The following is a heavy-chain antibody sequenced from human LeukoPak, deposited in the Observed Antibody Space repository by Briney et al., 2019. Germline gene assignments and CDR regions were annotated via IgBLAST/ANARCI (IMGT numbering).Heavy chain of an antibody. Sequence: GGSLRLFCVVSGFTFKDYDIHWVRQTQGKGLEWVSAIGSGGYTYYADSVRGRFTISREDAETSLSLQMNNLRAEDTAVYYCVRQPDSGRYGFDHWGQGTLVTVSS. CDR1: GFTFKDYD. CDR3: VRQPDSGRYGFDH. J-gene: IGHJ4*02. V-gene: IGHV3-13*01. CDR2: IGSGGYT. D-gene: IGHD6-19*01.